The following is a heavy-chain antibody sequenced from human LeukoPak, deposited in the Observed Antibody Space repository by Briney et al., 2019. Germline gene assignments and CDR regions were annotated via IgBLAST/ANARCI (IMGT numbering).Heavy chain of an antibody. CDR3: AARKLWFGELLWSY. V-gene: IGHV4-34*01. D-gene: IGHD3-10*01. Sequence: PSETLSLTCAVYGGSFSGYYWSWIRQPPGKGLEWTGEINHSGSTNYNPSLKSRVTISVDTSKNQFSLKLSSVTAADTAVYYCAARKLWFGELLWSYWGQGTLVTVSS. CDR1: GGSFSGYY. J-gene: IGHJ4*02. CDR2: INHSGST.